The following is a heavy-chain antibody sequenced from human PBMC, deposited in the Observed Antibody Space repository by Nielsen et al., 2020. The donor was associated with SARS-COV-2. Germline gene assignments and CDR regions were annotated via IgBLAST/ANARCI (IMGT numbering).Heavy chain of an antibody. J-gene: IGHJ3*02. CDR2: IYHTGST. D-gene: IGHD1-14*01. Sequence: SETLSLTCTVSGGSISSGGYYWSWIRQHPGWGLEWVGYIYHTGSTYYNAALESRVTISADMSKNQFSLELTSLTAADTAVYYCARGIRPRHVFDIWGQGTVVTVSS. CDR3: ARGIRPRHVFDI. V-gene: IGHV4-31*03. CDR1: GGSISSGGYY.